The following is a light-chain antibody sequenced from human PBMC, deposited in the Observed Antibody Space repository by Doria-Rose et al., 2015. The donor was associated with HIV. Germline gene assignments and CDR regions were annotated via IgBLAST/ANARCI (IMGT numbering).Light chain of an antibody. Sequence: QSFLTQPASVSVSPVPSITIPCTGTSSDVGGYNYVSWYQQHPGKAPKLMIFDVINRPSGVSNRFSGSKSGNTASLTISGLRAEDEADYYCASYTSSSTYWVFGGGTKLTVL. CDR3: ASYTSSSTYWV. J-gene: IGLJ3*02. CDR2: DVI. CDR1: SSDVGGYNY. V-gene: IGLV2-14*03.